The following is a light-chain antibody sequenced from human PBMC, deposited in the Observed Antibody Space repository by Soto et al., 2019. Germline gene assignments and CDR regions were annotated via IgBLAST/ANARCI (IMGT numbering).Light chain of an antibody. V-gene: IGKV1-33*01. CDR2: DAS. CDR3: QQYDNLQLT. J-gene: IGKJ4*01. Sequence: DIHMTQSPSSLSAAVGDRVTITCQASQDISNYLNWYQQKPGKAPKLLIYDASNLETGVPSRFSGSGSGTDFNFTISSLQPEDIATYYCQQYDNLQLTFGGGTKVEIK. CDR1: QDISNY.